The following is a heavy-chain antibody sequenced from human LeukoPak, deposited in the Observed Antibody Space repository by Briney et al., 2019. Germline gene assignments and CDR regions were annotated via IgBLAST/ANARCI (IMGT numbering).Heavy chain of an antibody. CDR1: GFTFSSYS. D-gene: IGHD2-15*01. J-gene: IGHJ4*02. Sequence: GGSLRLSCAASGFTFSSYSMNWVRQAPGKGLEWVSSISSSSSYIYYADSVKGRFTISRDNAKNSLYLQMYSLRAEDTAVYYCARDLCSGGSCYSGGYGYWGQGTLVTVSS. CDR3: ARDLCSGGSCYSGGYGY. CDR2: ISSSSSYI. V-gene: IGHV3-21*01.